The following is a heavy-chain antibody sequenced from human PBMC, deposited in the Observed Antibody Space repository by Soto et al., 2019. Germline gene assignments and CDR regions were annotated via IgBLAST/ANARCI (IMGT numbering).Heavy chain of an antibody. V-gene: IGHV1-69*01. CDR3: ARKAPYYYDSRGYPTPKDWYFDL. J-gene: IGHJ2*01. CDR1: GGTFSSYA. Sequence: QVQLVQSGAEVKKPGSSVKVSCKASGGTFSSYAISWVRQAPGQGLEWMGGIIPIFGTANYAQKFQGRGTITADDSTSTAYTELSSLRSEDTAVYYCARKAPYYYDSRGYPTPKDWYFDLWGRGTLVTVSS. CDR2: IIPIFGTA. D-gene: IGHD3-22*01.